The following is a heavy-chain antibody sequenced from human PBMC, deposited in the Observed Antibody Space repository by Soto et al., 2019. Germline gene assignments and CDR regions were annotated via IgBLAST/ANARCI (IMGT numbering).Heavy chain of an antibody. V-gene: IGHV1-3*01. J-gene: IGHJ4*02. Sequence: ASVKFSCKASGYTFTSYAMHCVRQAPGQRLEWMGWINAGNGNTKYSQKFQGRVTITRDTSASTAYMELSSLRSEDTAVYYWAKVSAGYFDYWGEGTLVTVSS. CDR3: AKVSAGYFDY. CDR1: GYTFTSYA. CDR2: INAGNGNT. D-gene: IGHD2-8*01.